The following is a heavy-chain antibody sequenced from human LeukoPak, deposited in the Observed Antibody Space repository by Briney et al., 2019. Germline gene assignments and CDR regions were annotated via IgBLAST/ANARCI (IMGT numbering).Heavy chain of an antibody. J-gene: IGHJ6*03. CDR3: ARNTQYYDFWSGYSSADYYYYMDV. D-gene: IGHD3-3*01. V-gene: IGHV1-2*02. CDR1: GYTFTGYY. CDR2: INPNSGGT. Sequence: ASVKVSCKASGYTFTGYYMHWVRQAPGQGLEWMGWINPNSGGTNYAQKFQGRVTMTRDTSISTAYKELSRLRSDDTAVYYCARNTQYYDFWSGYSSADYYYYMDVWGKGTTVTVSS.